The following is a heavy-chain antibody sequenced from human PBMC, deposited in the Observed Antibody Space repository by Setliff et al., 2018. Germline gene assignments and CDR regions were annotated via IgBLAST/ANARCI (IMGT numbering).Heavy chain of an antibody. D-gene: IGHD3-16*01. CDR2: LIPILRKT. CDR3: ARELRSPFWHIDF. CDR1: GGTFSSDV. J-gene: IGHJ4*02. Sequence: SVKVSCKASGGTFSSDVITCVRQAPGQGLEWMGRLIPILRKTNYAENFQGRVSITADGSTNTVHMEVTSLRTEDTAVYYCARELRSPFWHIDFWGQGTLVTVSS. V-gene: IGHV1-69*13.